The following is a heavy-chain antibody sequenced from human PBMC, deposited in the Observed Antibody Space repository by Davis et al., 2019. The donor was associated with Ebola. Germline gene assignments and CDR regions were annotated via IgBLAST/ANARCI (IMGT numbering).Heavy chain of an antibody. CDR1: GFTFSDYY. J-gene: IGHJ6*02. V-gene: IGHV3-11*04. Sequence: SLMISCAASGFTFSDYYMSWIRQAPGKGLEWISYISTSDNTIYYAYSVKGRFTISRDNAKNSLYLQMNSLRAEDTAVYYCARDKGDSSSIYYYYYYGMDVWGQGTTVTVSS. D-gene: IGHD6-6*01. CDR2: ISTSDNTI. CDR3: ARDKGDSSSIYYYYYYGMDV.